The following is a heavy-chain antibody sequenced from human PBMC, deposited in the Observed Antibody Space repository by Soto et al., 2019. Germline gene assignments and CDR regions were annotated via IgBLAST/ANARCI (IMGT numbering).Heavy chain of an antibody. D-gene: IGHD1-26*01. CDR1: GYTFTGYY. J-gene: IGHJ6*02. CDR3: AVGGATLYGMDV. V-gene: IGHV1-2*02. CDR2: INPNSGGT. Sequence: ASVKVSCKASGYTFTGYYMHWVRQAPGQGLEWIGWINPNSGGTNYAQKFQGGVTMTRDTSISTAYMELSRLRSDDTAVYYCAVGGATLYGMDVWGQGTTVTVSS.